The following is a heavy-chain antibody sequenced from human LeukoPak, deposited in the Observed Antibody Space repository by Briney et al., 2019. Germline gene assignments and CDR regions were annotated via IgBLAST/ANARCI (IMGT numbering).Heavy chain of an antibody. D-gene: IGHD2-2*01. CDR3: TTVFFVVVPAAPFDP. V-gene: IGHV3-15*01. J-gene: IGHJ5*02. Sequence: PGGSLRLSCAASGFTFSNAWMSWVRQAPGKGLEWVGRIKSKTDGGTTDYAAPVKGRFTISRDDSKNTLYLQMNSLKTEDTAVYYCTTVFFVVVPAAPFDPWGQGTLVTVSS. CDR1: GFTFSNAW. CDR2: IKSKTDGGTT.